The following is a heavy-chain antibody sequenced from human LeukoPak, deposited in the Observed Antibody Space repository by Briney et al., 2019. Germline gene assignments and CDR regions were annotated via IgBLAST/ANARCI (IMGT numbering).Heavy chain of an antibody. V-gene: IGHV4-39*07. CDR3: ARVVVVEVTAIPIDYYYYYMDV. D-gene: IGHD2-21*02. CDR2: IFYSGST. J-gene: IGHJ6*03. Sequence: MTGGSLRLSCAASGFTFSSYGMHWVRQPPGKGREWIGSIFYSGSTYYNPSLKSRVTISVDTSKNQFSLKLSSVTAADTAVYYCARVVVVEVTAIPIDYYYYYMDVWGKGTTVTVSS. CDR1: GFTFSSYG.